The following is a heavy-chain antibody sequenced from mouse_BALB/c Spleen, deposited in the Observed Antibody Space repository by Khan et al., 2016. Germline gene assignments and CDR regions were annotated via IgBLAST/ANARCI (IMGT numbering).Heavy chain of an antibody. J-gene: IGHJ4*01. Sequence: VQLQQSGAELVRSGASVKLSCTASGFNIKDYYMHWVKQRPEQGLEWIGWIDPENGDTEYAPKFQGKATMTADTSSNTAYLQRSSLTSEDTAVYYCNAWGAMDYWGQGTSVTVSS. CDR3: NAWGAMDY. CDR2: IDPENGDT. CDR1: GFNIKDYY. V-gene: IGHV14-4*02.